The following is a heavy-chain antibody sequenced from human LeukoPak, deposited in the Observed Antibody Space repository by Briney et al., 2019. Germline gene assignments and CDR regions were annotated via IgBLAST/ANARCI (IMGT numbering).Heavy chain of an antibody. V-gene: IGHV4-34*01. Sequence: SETLSLTCAVYGGSFSGYYWSWIRQPPGKGLEWIGEINHSGSTNYNPSLKSRVIISVDTSKNQFSLKLSSVTAADTAVYYCARDWATVTELDYWGQGTLVTVSS. CDR3: ARDWATVTELDY. CDR2: INHSGST. CDR1: GGSFSGYY. J-gene: IGHJ4*02. D-gene: IGHD4-17*01.